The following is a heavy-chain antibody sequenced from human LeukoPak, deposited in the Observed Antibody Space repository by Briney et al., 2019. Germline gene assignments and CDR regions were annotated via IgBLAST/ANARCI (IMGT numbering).Heavy chain of an antibody. CDR3: YIPYYDTSAYKGY. J-gene: IGHJ4*02. Sequence: QPGGSLRLSRAASGFTFSNYAMSWVRQAPGKGLEWVSGISGNGGNRYYADSVKGRFTISRDNSKNTLYVQINSLRDEDTAVYYCYIPYYDTSAYKGYWGQGTLVTVSS. CDR2: ISGNGGNR. D-gene: IGHD3-22*01. CDR1: GFTFSNYA. V-gene: IGHV3-23*01.